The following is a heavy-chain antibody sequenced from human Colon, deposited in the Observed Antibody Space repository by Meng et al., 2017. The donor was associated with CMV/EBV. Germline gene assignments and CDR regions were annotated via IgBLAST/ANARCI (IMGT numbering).Heavy chain of an antibody. Sequence: FHLSDYYIKWIRQAPGKGLEYVAYISTTGSTVYYADSVMGRLTISRDNINNVVSLHMTSLRGDDAGVYYCARGNTGGDYYFYGMDLWGQGTTVTV. CDR3: ARGNTGGDYYFYGMDL. D-gene: IGHD3-10*01. V-gene: IGHV3-11*01. CDR1: FHLSDYY. J-gene: IGHJ6*02. CDR2: ISTTGSTV.